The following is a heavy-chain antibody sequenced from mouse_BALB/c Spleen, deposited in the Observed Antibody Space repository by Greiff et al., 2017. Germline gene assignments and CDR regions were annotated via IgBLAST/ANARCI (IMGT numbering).Heavy chain of an antibody. CDR2: ISYSGST. D-gene: IGHD2-3*01. J-gene: IGHJ4*01. CDR1: GYSITSDYA. V-gene: IGHV3-2*02. Sequence: EVQRVESGPGLVKPSQSLSLTCTVTGYSITSDYAWNWIRQFPGNKLEWMGYISYSGSTSYNPSLKSRISITRDTSKSQFFLQLNSVTTEDTATYYCARSPIYDGYSYAMDYWGQGTSVTVSS. CDR3: ARSPIYDGYSYAMDY.